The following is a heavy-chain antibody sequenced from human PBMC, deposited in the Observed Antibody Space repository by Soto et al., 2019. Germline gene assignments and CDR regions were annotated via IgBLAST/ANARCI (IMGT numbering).Heavy chain of an antibody. CDR1: GFTFSSYA. CDR2: ISGSGGST. Sequence: EVQLLESGGGLVQPGGSLRLSCAASGFTFSSYAMSWVRQAPGKGLEWVSAISGSGGSTYYADSVKGRFTISRDNSKNTLYLQMNSLRAEDTAVYYCAKVIHRATTRAYDILTGYSNHDAFDIWGQGTMVTVSS. D-gene: IGHD3-9*01. V-gene: IGHV3-23*01. J-gene: IGHJ3*02. CDR3: AKVIHRATTRAYDILTGYSNHDAFDI.